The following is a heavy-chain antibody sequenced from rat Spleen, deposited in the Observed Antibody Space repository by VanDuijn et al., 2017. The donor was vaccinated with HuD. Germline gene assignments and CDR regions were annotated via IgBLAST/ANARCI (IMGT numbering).Heavy chain of an antibody. CDR1: GFTFSNYG. V-gene: IGHV5-22*01. CDR3: ARQATTDYYYLAY. CDR2: ISYAGSDT. Sequence: EVQLVESGGGLVQPGRSLKLSCAASGFTFSNYGMAWVRQAPKKGLEWVASISYAGSDTYYGDSVKGRFTISRDNAKSTLYLQMNSLRSEDTATYYCARQATTDYYYLAYWGQGTLVTVSS. J-gene: IGHJ3*01. D-gene: IGHD1-6*01.